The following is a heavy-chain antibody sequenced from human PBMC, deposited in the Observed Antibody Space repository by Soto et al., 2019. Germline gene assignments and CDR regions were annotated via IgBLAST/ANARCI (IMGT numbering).Heavy chain of an antibody. J-gene: IGHJ4*02. CDR3: ARDVGPVTIFGEALSGYFDF. CDR2: IKDDGSER. CDR1: GFSFGSYW. D-gene: IGHD3-3*01. Sequence: GSLRLSCAVSGFSFGSYWMSWVRQAPGKGLEWLASIKDDGSERYYLDSVKGRFTISRDNAKDSLSLQMNSLRGEDTAFYYCARDVGPVTIFGEALSGYFDFWGQGTLVTVSS. V-gene: IGHV3-7*03.